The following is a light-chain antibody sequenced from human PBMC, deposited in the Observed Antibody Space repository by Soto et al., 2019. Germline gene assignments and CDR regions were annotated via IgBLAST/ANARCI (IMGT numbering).Light chain of an antibody. CDR2: EVT. V-gene: IGLV2-8*01. J-gene: IGLJ3*02. CDR1: SSDVGGYNY. Sequence: QSALTQPPSASGSPGQSVTISCTGTSSDVGGYNYVSWYQQYPGRAPKLMIYEVTKRPSGVPDRFSGSTSGNTASLTVSGLQAEDEADYYGSSYAASNNFYFVFGGGTKVTVL. CDR3: SSYAASNNFYFV.